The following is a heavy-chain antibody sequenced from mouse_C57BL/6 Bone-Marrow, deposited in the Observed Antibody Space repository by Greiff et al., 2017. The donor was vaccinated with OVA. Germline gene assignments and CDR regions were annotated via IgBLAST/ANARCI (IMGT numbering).Heavy chain of an antibody. J-gene: IGHJ4*01. CDR3: ARSEYYGSKDY. Sequence: EVQVVESGPELVKPGASVKMSCKASGYTFTDYNMHWVKQSHGKSLEWLGYINPNNGGTSYNQKFKGKATLTVNKSSSTAYMELRSLTSEESAVYYCARSEYYGSKDYWGQGTSVTVSS. CDR2: INPNNGGT. V-gene: IGHV1-22*01. D-gene: IGHD1-1*01. CDR1: GYTFTDYN.